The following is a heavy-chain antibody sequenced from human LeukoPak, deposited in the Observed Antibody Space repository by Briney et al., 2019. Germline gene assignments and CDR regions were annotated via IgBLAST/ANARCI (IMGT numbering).Heavy chain of an antibody. Sequence: SEPLSLTCTVSGGSISSYYRSWIRQPPGKGLEWIGYIYYSGSTNYNPSLKSRVTISVETSKNQFSLKLSSVTAADTAVYYCARAHYYDSSGYFVRHWFDPWGQGTLVTVSS. CDR3: ARAHYYDSSGYFVRHWFDP. CDR2: IYYSGST. J-gene: IGHJ5*02. CDR1: GGSISSYY. V-gene: IGHV4-59*01. D-gene: IGHD3-22*01.